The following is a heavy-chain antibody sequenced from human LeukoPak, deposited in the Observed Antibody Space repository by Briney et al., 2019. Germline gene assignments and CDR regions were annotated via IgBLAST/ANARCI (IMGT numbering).Heavy chain of an antibody. J-gene: IGHJ3*01. CDR2: ISSSSSYI. CDR1: GFTFSSYG. D-gene: IGHD3-10*01. V-gene: IGHV3-21*01. CDR3: ARDSGISGAGVDLD. Sequence: PGGSLRLSCAASGFTFSSYGMSWVRQAPGKGLEWVSSISSSSSYIYYADSVKGRFTISRDNAKNSLYLQMNSLRAEDTAVYYCARDSGISGAGVDLDWGQGTMVTVSS.